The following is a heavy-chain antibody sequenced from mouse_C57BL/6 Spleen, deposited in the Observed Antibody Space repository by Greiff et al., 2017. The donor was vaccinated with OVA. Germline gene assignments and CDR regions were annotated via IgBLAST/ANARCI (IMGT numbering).Heavy chain of an antibody. Sequence: QVQLKESGPELVKPGASVKISCKASGYAFSSSWMNWVKQRPGRGLEWIGRIYPGDGDTNYNGKFKGKATLTADKSSSTAYMQLSSLTSEDSAVYCCARTPNERAMDYWGPGTSVTVSS. J-gene: IGHJ4*01. CDR2: IYPGDGDT. CDR1: GYAFSSSW. V-gene: IGHV1-82*01. CDR3: ARTPNERAMDY.